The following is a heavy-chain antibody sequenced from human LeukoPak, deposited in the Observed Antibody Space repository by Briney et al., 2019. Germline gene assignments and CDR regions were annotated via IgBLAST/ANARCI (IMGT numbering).Heavy chain of an antibody. D-gene: IGHD3-10*01. V-gene: IGHV4-4*02. Sequence: SGTLSLTCAVSGGSISSSNWWSWVRQPPGKGLEWIGEIYQSGSTNYNPSLKSRVTISVDKSKNQFSLKLSSVTAADTAVYYCARGVEWFGELTTALYNWFDPWGHGTLVTVSS. J-gene: IGHJ5*02. CDR1: GGSISSSNW. CDR2: IYQSGST. CDR3: ARGVEWFGELTTALYNWFDP.